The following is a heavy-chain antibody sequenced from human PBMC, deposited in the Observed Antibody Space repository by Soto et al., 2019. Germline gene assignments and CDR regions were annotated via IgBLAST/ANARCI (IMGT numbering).Heavy chain of an antibody. D-gene: IGHD6-13*01. V-gene: IGHV1-18*01. J-gene: IGHJ4*02. CDR3: VRDWAAAGTFDY. CDR2: IIAYNGNT. CDR1: GYTFTSYG. Sequence: QVQLVQSGAEVKKPGASVKVSCKASGYTFTSYGISWVRQAPGQGLEWMGWIIAYNGNTNYAQKLQGRVTMTTETSTSTAYMERRSLRSDDTAVYYCVRDWAAAGTFDYWGQGPLVTVSS.